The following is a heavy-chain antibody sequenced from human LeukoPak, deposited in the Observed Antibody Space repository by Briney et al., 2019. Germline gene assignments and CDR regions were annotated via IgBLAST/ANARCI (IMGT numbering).Heavy chain of an antibody. CDR2: IYYSGST. J-gene: IGHJ4*02. V-gene: IGHV4-59*01. Sequence: PSETLSLTCTVSGGSISSYYWSWIRQPPGKGLEWIGYIYYSGSTNYNPSLKSRVTISVDTSKNQFSLKLSSVTAADTAVYYCARGGSSSWYVLFDYWGQGTLVTVSS. CDR3: ARGGSSSWYVLFDY. D-gene: IGHD6-13*01. CDR1: GGSISSYY.